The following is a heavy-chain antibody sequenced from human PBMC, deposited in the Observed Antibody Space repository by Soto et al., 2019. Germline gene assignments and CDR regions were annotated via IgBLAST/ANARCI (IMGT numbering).Heavy chain of an antibody. V-gene: IGHV4-59*08. Sequence: QVQLQESGPGLVKPSETLSLTCNVSGDSINNYYWSWIRQPPGKGLEWIGYIYYSGSTKYNPSLKSRVTMSVDTSKNQFSLKLNSVTAADTAVYYCARPPRSETSLIWFDPWGQGTLVTVSS. CDR3: ARPPRSETSLIWFDP. D-gene: IGHD2-2*01. CDR1: GDSINNYY. J-gene: IGHJ5*02. CDR2: IYYSGST.